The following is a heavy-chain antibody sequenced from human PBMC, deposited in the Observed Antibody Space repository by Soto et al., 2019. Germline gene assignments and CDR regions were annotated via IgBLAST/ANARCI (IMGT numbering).Heavy chain of an antibody. CDR2: FDPEDGET. J-gene: IGHJ4*02. Sequence: QVQLVQSGAEVKKPGASVKVSCKVSGYTLTELSMHWVRQAPGKGLEWMEGFDPEDGETIYAQKVQGRVTMTEDSSTDTAYMELSSLRSEDTAVYYCATLNTIAAAGTDDYWGQGTLVTFSS. CDR3: ATLNTIAAAGTDDY. D-gene: IGHD6-13*01. CDR1: GYTLTELS. V-gene: IGHV1-24*01.